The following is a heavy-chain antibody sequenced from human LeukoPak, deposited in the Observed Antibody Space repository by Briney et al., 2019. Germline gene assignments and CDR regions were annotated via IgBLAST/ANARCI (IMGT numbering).Heavy chain of an antibody. CDR1: GGSISSSSYY. V-gene: IGHV4-39*01. D-gene: IGHD6-19*01. Sequence: SETLSLTCTVSGGSISSSSYYWGWIRQPPGKGLEWIGSIYYSGSTYYNPSLKSRVTISVDTSRNQFSLKLGSVTAADTAVYYCARQVAGYAFDIWGQGTMVTVSS. J-gene: IGHJ3*02. CDR2: IYYSGST. CDR3: ARQVAGYAFDI.